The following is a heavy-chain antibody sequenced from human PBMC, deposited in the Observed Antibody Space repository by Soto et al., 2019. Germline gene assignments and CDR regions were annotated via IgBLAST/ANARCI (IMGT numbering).Heavy chain of an antibody. D-gene: IGHD3-10*01. CDR2: IYYSGST. J-gene: IGHJ5*02. CDR1: GGSISSGGYY. Sequence: SETLSLTCTVSGGSISSGGYYWSWIRQHPGKGLEWIGYIYYSGSTYYNPSLKSRVTISVDTSKNQFSLKLSSVTAADTAVYYCARAGDYYGSGSYYRHSTQQVANWFDPWGQGTLVTVSS. CDR3: ARAGDYYGSGSYYRHSTQQVANWFDP. V-gene: IGHV4-31*03.